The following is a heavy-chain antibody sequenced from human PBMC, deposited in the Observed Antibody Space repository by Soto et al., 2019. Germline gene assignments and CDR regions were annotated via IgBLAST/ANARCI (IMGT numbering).Heavy chain of an antibody. CDR3: ARDQEVNYADFGGTDYYYGMDV. D-gene: IGHD4-17*01. CDR2: IYHSGNA. CDR1: GDSITSGGYY. V-gene: IGHV4-31*03. Sequence: ASETLSLTCTVSGDSITSGGYYWTWIRQFPGKGLEWIGYIYHSGNAYYNPSLESRVTISVDTSKNQFSVKLSSVTAADTAVYYCARDQEVNYADFGGTDYYYGMDVWGQGTTVTVSS. J-gene: IGHJ6*02.